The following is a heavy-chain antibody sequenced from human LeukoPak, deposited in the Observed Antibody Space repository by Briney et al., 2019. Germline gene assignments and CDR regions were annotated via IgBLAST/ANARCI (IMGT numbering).Heavy chain of an antibody. J-gene: IGHJ4*02. CDR2: ISGYNGNT. V-gene: IGHV1-18*01. Sequence: ASVKVSCKASGYTFTNYGIHWVRQAPGQGLEWMGWISGYNGNTRYAQKVQDRVTVTTDTSTTTAYMELRSLRSDDTAVYYCGRAPNYSGSGSFFSDYWGQGTLVTVSS. CDR1: GYTFTNYG. CDR3: GRAPNYSGSGSFFSDY. D-gene: IGHD3-10*01.